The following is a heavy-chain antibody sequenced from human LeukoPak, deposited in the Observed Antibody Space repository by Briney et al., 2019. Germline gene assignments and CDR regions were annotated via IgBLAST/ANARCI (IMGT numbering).Heavy chain of an antibody. CDR2: INPNSGGT. D-gene: IGHD6-13*01. CDR1: GYTFTDYY. V-gene: IGHV1-2*02. Sequence: ASVKVSCKASGYTFTDYYMHWVRQAPGQGLEWMGWINPNSGGTNYAQKFQGRVAMTTDTSISTAYMEVSRLRSDDTAVYYCARVRIGQQLDKYYYYAMDVWGQGTTVTVSS. CDR3: ARVRIGQQLDKYYYYAMDV. J-gene: IGHJ6*02.